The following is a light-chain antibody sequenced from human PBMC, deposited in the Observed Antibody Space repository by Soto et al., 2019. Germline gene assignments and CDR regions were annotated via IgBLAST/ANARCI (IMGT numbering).Light chain of an antibody. V-gene: IGKV1-9*01. CDR1: QGISSS. J-gene: IGKJ4*01. Sequence: DIQLTQSPSFLSASVGDRVTITCRASQGISSSLAWYQQRAGKAPKFLIYAAPTLQSGAPSRFSGSVSGTEFALTISSLLPEDSAKYYCQQLKSYPLTFGGGTKVEIK. CDR2: AAP. CDR3: QQLKSYPLT.